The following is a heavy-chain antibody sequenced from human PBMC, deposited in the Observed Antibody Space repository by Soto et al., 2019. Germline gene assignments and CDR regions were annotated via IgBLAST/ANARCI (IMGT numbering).Heavy chain of an antibody. CDR1: GFTFTDYH. V-gene: IGHV3-33*01. CDR3: ARDKERFLYWLLSAALDV. CDR2: IWYDGTSE. J-gene: IGHJ3*01. D-gene: IGHD3-3*01. Sequence: QAQLVESGGGVVQPGTSLRLSCAASGFTFTDYHMYWVRQAPGKGLEWVAVIWYDGTSEYYADSVKGRFTISRDNSKNTVYLQMNSLSAEDTAVYYCARDKERFLYWLLSAALDVWGQGTMVSVSS.